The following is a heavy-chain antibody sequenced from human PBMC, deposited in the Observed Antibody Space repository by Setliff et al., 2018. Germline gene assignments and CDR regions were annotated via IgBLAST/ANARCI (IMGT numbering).Heavy chain of an antibody. CDR3: ARGRITGANWFDP. V-gene: IGHV4-34*01. D-gene: IGHD1-20*01. Sequence: PSETLSLTCAVYGGSFSGYYWGWIRQPPGKGLEWIGRIHYSGTTYYNASLKSRVTMSVDTSKNQFSLKLTSVTAADTALYYCARGRITGANWFDPWGQGTLVTVSS. J-gene: IGHJ5*02. CDR1: GGSFSGYY. CDR2: IHYSGTT.